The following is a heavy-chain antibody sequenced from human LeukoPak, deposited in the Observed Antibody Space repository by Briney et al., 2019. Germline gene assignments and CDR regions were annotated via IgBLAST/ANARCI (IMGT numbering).Heavy chain of an antibody. CDR1: GFTFSRYG. Sequence: GGSLRLSCAASGFTFSRYGMHWVRQAPGKGLEWVAVISYDGSNKYYADSVKGRFTISRDNSKNTLYLQMNSLRAEDTAVYYCAKASGYCSSTSCYWGDNWFDPWGQGTLVTVSS. D-gene: IGHD2-2*01. J-gene: IGHJ5*02. CDR2: ISYDGSNK. CDR3: AKASGYCSSTSCYWGDNWFDP. V-gene: IGHV3-30*18.